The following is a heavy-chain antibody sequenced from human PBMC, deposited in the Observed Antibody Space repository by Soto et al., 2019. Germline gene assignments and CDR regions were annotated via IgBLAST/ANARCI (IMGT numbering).Heavy chain of an antibody. CDR2: IIPIFGTA. D-gene: IGHD5-12*01. J-gene: IGHJ6*02. CDR1: GGTFSSYA. CDR3: ARDRSEGYSGSKFRDYGMDV. Sequence: SVQVSCKASGGTFSSYAISWVRQAPGQGLEWMGGIIPIFGTANYAQKFQGRVTITADESTSTAYMELSSLRSEDTAVYYCARDRSEGYSGSKFRDYGMDVWGQGTTVTVSS. V-gene: IGHV1-69*13.